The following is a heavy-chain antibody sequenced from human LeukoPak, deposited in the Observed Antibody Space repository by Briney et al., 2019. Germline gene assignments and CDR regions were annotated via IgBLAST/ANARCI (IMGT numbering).Heavy chain of an antibody. D-gene: IGHD5-18*01. CDR1: GFSFSTYG. CDR3: AKDFTWIHLWHDY. Sequence: GVSLRLSCAASGFSFSTYGMSWVRQAPGKGLDWVSSIDGNSGGTYYADSVKGRFTISRDNSKNMLYLQMNSLRAEDTAVYYCAKDFTWIHLWHDYWGQGTLV. CDR2: IDGNSGGT. J-gene: IGHJ4*02. V-gene: IGHV3-23*01.